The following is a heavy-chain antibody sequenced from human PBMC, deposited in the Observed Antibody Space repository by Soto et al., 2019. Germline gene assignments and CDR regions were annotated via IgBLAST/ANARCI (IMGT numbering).Heavy chain of an antibody. Sequence: PGGSLRLSCAASGFTFSSYSMNWVRQAPGKGLEWVSSISSSSSYIYYADSVEGRFTISRDNAKNSLYLQMNSLRAEDTAVYYCARDPLEYSSSAPFDDYMDVWGKGTTVTVSS. CDR3: ARDPLEYSSSAPFDDYMDV. J-gene: IGHJ6*03. CDR2: ISSSSSYI. CDR1: GFTFSSYS. V-gene: IGHV3-21*01. D-gene: IGHD6-6*01.